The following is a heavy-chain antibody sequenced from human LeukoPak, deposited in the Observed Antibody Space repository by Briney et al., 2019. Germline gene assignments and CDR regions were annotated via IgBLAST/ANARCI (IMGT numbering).Heavy chain of an antibody. CDR1: GGSKSSDNW. Sequence: SETLSLTCAVSGGSKSSDNWWSWVRQSPGKGLEWIGEIAHRGATNYSPSLKTRVTISVDKSKNQFSLKVNSVTAADTAIYYCVRNAGHGNGKTPGDAFDIWGPGTMVTVSS. V-gene: IGHV4-4*02. D-gene: IGHD1-26*01. CDR3: VRNAGHGNGKTPGDAFDI. CDR2: IAHRGAT. J-gene: IGHJ3*02.